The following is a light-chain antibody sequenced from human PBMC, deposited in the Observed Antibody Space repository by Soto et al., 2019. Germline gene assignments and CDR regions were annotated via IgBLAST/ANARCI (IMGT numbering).Light chain of an antibody. CDR3: QHSYSNFPIT. CDR2: DAS. Sequence: IHVTHSPSSLSPSVGDRVTISCRASQSISGYLNWYQQKPGKAPNLLIFDASSLQSGGPSRFSGRGSGAEYTLTISSLQPEDFATYFCQHSYSNFPITFGQGARLEIK. J-gene: IGKJ5*01. V-gene: IGKV1-39*01. CDR1: QSISGY.